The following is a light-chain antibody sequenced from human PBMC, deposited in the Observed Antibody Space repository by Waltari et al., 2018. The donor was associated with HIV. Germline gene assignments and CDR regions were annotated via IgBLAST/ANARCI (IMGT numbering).Light chain of an antibody. CDR2: WAS. J-gene: IGKJ1*01. Sequence: EIVMTQSPDSLAVSLGERATSNCKSSQNILYKSDNKNYLAWYQQKPGQPPKLLISWASARESGVPDRFSGSGSGTDFTLTISSLQAEDVAVYYCQQYYSTPPRTFGQGTKVEIK. V-gene: IGKV4-1*01. CDR1: QNILYKSDNKNY. CDR3: QQYYSTPPRT.